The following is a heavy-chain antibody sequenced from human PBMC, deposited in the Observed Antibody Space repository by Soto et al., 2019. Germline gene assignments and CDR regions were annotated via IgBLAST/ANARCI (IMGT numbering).Heavy chain of an antibody. J-gene: IGHJ6*02. CDR1: GFTFSSYG. V-gene: IGHV3-30*18. CDR3: AKGGYYYYYYGMDV. CDR2: ISYDGSNK. Sequence: QVQLVESGGGVVQPGRSLRLSCAASGFTFSSYGMHWVRQAPGKGLEWVAVISYDGSNKYYADSVKGRFTISRDNSKNTLYLQMNSLRAEDTAVYYCAKGGYYYYYYGMDVWVQGTTVTVSS.